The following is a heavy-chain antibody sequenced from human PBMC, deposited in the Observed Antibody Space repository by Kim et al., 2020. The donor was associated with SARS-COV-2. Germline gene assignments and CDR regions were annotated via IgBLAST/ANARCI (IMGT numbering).Heavy chain of an antibody. Sequence: ASVKVSCKASGFTFTDYAMHWVRQAPGHRLEWMGWINVDTGNTNYPQHLKGRLTITRDTSATTAFMDLNSLTSEDTAVYYCLREIRYDTGCLLYWCQGSLVTVSS. J-gene: IGHJ4*02. D-gene: IGHD6-19*01. CDR3: LREIRYDTGCLLY. CDR2: INVDTGNT. V-gene: IGHV1-3*01. CDR1: GFTFTDYA.